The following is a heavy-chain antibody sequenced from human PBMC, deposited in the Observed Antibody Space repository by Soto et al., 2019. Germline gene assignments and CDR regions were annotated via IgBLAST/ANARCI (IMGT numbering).Heavy chain of an antibody. Sequence: GGSLRLSCAASGFTFISYSMNWVPQAPGKGLEWVSGISVSGGSTYYADSVKGRFTISRDNSKNTLYLQMNSLRAEDTAVYYCASNTRYDPPDYWGQGTLVTVSS. D-gene: IGHD3-16*01. V-gene: IGHV3-23*01. CDR3: ASNTRYDPPDY. CDR1: GFTFISYS. CDR2: ISVSGGST. J-gene: IGHJ4*02.